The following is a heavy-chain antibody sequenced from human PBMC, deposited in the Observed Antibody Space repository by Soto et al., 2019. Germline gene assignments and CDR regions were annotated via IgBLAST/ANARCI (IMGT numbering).Heavy chain of an antibody. CDR1: GGTFRSSA. V-gene: IGHV1-69*13. Sequence: ASVKVSCKASGGTFRSSAISWVRQAPGQGLEWMGGIIPIFGTANYAQKFQGRVTITADESTSTAYMELSSLRSEDTAVYFCARGSQHFWRGLYYYYGMDVWGQGTTVTVSS. D-gene: IGHD3-3*02. J-gene: IGHJ6*02. CDR2: IIPIFGTA. CDR3: ARGSQHFWRGLYYYYGMDV.